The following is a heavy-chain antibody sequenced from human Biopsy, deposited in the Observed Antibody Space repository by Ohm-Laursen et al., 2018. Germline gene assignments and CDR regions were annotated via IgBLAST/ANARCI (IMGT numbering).Heavy chain of an antibody. CDR2: IKHSGST. Sequence: TLSLTCSVYVGSFSGYYWSWIRQPPGKGLEWIGEIKHSGSTNYNPSLKSRVTISVDTSKNQFSLKLSFVTAADTAVYYCARGMRYCTNAVCYKSGSGSYYRYYYGMDVWGQGTTVTVSS. J-gene: IGHJ6*02. D-gene: IGHD2-8*01. V-gene: IGHV4-34*01. CDR1: VGSFSGYY. CDR3: ARGMRYCTNAVCYKSGSGSYYRYYYGMDV.